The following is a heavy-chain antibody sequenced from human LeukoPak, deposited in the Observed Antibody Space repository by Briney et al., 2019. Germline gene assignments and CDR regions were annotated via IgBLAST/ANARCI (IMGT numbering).Heavy chain of an antibody. CDR2: ISYDGSNK. J-gene: IGHJ3*02. V-gene: IGHV3-30*04. Sequence: PGGSLRLSCAASGFTFSSYEMNWVRQAPGKGLEWVAVISYDGSNKYYADSVKGRFTISRDNSKNTLYLQMNSLRAEDTAVYYCALTDWGDFWTSFDIWGQGTMVTVSS. D-gene: IGHD3-3*01. CDR3: ALTDWGDFWTSFDI. CDR1: GFTFSSYE.